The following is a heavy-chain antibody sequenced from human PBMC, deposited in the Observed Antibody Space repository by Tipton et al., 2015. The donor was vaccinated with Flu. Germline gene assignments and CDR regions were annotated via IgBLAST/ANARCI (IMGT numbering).Heavy chain of an antibody. J-gene: IGHJ4*02. CDR3: ARGGDQWGLLPDY. CDR1: GFTVSSNY. D-gene: IGHD1-26*01. V-gene: IGHV3-53*01. Sequence: SLRLSCAASGFTVSSNYMSWVRQAPGKGLEWVSVIYSGGSTYYADSVKGRFTISRDNSKNTLYLQMNSLRAEDTAVYYCARGGDQWGLLPDYWGQGTLVTVSS. CDR2: IYSGGST.